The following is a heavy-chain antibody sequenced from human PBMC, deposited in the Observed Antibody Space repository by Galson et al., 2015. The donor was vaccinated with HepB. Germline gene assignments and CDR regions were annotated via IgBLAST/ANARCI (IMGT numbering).Heavy chain of an antibody. CDR2: IYWDDDK. CDR3: AHRLLDDSGYSGGYFDL. Sequence: PALVKPTQTLTLTCTFSGFSLTTIGVGVGWIRQPPGKALEWLALIYWDDDKRYSPSLKTRLIVAKDTSKNQVVLTLTNVDPVDTATYYCAHRLLDDSGYSGGYFDLWGRGTLVTVSS. V-gene: IGHV2-5*02. J-gene: IGHJ2*01. CDR1: GFSLTTIGVG. D-gene: IGHD3-22*01.